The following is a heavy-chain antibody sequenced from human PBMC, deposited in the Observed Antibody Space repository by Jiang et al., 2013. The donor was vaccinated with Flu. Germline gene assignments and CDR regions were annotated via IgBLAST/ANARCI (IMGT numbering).Heavy chain of an antibody. V-gene: IGHV4-4*02. CDR2: IDHSGIT. D-gene: IGHD3-10*01. Sequence: GPGLVKPSETLSLTCDVSGGSISSSNIWWTWVRQPPGKGLEWIGEIDHSGITKYNPSLNSRVTISADRSKNQFSLNLNSVTAADTAVYYCAREMLRERGLLDPWGPREPWSPSPQ. CDR3: AREMLRERGLLDP. CDR1: GGSISSSNIW. J-gene: IGHJ5*02.